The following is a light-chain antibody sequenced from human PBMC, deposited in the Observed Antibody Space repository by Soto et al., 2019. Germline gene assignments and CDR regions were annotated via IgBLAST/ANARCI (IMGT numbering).Light chain of an antibody. J-gene: IGKJ3*01. Sequence: DIQMTQSPSSLSASVGDRVTITCRASQGISNSLAWYQQKPGKVPKLVIYAASTLQSGVPYRFSGSGSGTDFTLTISSLQPEDGATYYCQRYKSAPPLFTFGPGTKVEIK. CDR1: QGISNS. CDR3: QRYKSAPPLFT. V-gene: IGKV1-27*01. CDR2: AAS.